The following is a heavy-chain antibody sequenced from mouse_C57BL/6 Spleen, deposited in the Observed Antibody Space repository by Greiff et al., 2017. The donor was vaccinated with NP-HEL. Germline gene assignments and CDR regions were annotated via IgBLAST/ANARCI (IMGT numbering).Heavy chain of an antibody. D-gene: IGHD1-1*01. V-gene: IGHV1-80*01. J-gene: IGHJ1*03. CDR1: GYAFSSYW. CDR2: IYPGDGDT. Sequence: QVQLKESGAELVKPGASVKISCKASGYAFSSYWMNWVKQRPGKGLEWIGQIYPGDGDTNYNGKFKGKATLTADKSSSTAYMQLSSLTSEDSAVYFCARGYYGSNWYVDVWGTGTTVTVSS. CDR3: ARGYYGSNWYVDV.